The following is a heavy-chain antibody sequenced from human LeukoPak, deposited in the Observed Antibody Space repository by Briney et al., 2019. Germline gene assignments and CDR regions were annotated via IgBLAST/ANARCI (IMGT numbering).Heavy chain of an antibody. J-gene: IGHJ5*02. Sequence: PSETLSLTCTVSGGSISSSSYYWGWIPQPPGKGLEWIGFNYYSGSTYYNPSLKRRLTISVDTSKNQFSLKLSSVTATDTAVYYCARRGYCSSTSCYEYWFDPWGQGTLVTVSS. V-gene: IGHV4-39*01. CDR2: NYYSGST. CDR3: ARRGYCSSTSCYEYWFDP. D-gene: IGHD2-2*01. CDR1: GGSISSSSYY.